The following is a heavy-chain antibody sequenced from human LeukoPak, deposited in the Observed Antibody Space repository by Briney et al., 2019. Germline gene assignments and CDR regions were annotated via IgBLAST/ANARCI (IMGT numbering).Heavy chain of an antibody. CDR3: ARLGRDYYDSSGYYHLPDY. CDR1: GCTFTSYG. V-gene: IGHV1-18*01. Sequence: ASVKVSCKASGCTFTSYGISWVRQAPGQGLEWMGWISAYNGNTNYAQKLQGRVTMTTDTSTSTAYMELRSLRSDDTAVYYCARLGRDYYDSSGYYHLPDYWGQGTLVTVSS. J-gene: IGHJ4*02. CDR2: ISAYNGNT. D-gene: IGHD3-22*01.